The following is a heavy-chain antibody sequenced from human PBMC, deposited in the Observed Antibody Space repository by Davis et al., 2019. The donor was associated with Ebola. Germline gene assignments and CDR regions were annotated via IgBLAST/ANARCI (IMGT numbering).Heavy chain of an antibody. D-gene: IGHD6-13*01. CDR2: IDWDDDK. V-gene: IGHV2-70*01. CDR1: GFSLSTSGMC. Sequence: SGPTLVKPTQTLTLTCTFSGFSLSTSGMCVSWIRQAPGKALEWLALIDWDDDKHYSTSLKTRLTISKDTSKNQVVLTMTNMDPVDTATYYWARTTSIVAAAGMAGWFDPWGQGTLVTVSS. CDR3: ARTTSIVAAAGMAGWFDP. J-gene: IGHJ5*02.